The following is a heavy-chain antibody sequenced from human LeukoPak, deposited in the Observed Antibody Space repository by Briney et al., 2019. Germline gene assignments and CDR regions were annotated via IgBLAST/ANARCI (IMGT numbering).Heavy chain of an antibody. CDR2: IASGGGDI. J-gene: IGHJ4*02. Sequence: GGSLRLSCAASGFTFSDHYMDWVRQAPGKGLEWVSVIASGGGDIQYADSVKGRFTISRDNSKNTLYLQLNSLRAEDTAVYYCARYAPPTTVVTRFFDYWGQGTLVTVSS. CDR3: ARYAPPTTVVTRFFDY. V-gene: IGHV3-53*01. D-gene: IGHD1-1*01. CDR1: GFTFSDHY.